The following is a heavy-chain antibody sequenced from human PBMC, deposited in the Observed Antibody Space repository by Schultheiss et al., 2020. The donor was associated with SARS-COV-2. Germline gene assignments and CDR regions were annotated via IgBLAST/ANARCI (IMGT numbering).Heavy chain of an antibody. CDR3: TSRVVTLDY. V-gene: IGHV3-30*03. CDR1: GFTFSSYA. CDR2: ISYDGSTQ. Sequence: GESLKISCAASGFTFSSYAMSWVRQAPGKGLEWVAVISYDGSTQYYSDSVKGRFTISRDNSKNTLYLEMNSLRGDDTAVYYCTSRVVTLDYWGQGTLVTVSS. J-gene: IGHJ4*02. D-gene: IGHD4-23*01.